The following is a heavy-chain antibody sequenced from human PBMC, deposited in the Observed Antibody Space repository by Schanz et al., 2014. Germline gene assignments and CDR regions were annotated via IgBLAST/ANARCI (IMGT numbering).Heavy chain of an antibody. D-gene: IGHD2-2*01. J-gene: IGHJ4*02. CDR2: INTKTGNP. Sequence: QVQLVQSGVEVKKPGSSVRVSCKASGGTFTSYAFSWVRQAPGQGLEWMGWINTKTGNPTYAQGFTGRFVFSLDTSVSTTHLQITNLKADDTAVYYCARGYCAGTSCPIFDYWGQGTLVTVSS. CDR3: ARGYCAGTSCPIFDY. V-gene: IGHV7-4-1*02. CDR1: GGTFTSYA.